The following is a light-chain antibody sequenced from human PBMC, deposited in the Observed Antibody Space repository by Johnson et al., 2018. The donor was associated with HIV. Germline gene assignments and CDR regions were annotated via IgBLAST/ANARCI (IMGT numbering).Light chain of an antibody. CDR1: SSNIGNNY. V-gene: IGLV1-51*02. CDR3: GTWDSSLSAYV. J-gene: IGLJ1*01. Sequence: QFVLTQPPSVSAAQGQKVTISCSGSSSNIGNNYVSWYQQLPGTAPKLLIYEINKRPSGIPDRFSGSKSGTSASLAISGLQAEDEADYYCGTWDSSLSAYVFGTGTRVTVL. CDR2: EIN.